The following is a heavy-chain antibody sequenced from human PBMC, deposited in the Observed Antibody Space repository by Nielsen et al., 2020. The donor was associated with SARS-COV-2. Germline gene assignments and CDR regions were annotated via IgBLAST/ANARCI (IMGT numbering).Heavy chain of an antibody. CDR1: GYPFSSVY. CDR2: VNPVDGST. Sequence: ASVKVSCKASGYPFSSVYIYWVRQAPGKGLEWMGIVNPVDGSTNYVQKFQGRVTMTRDTSTSTVYMELSSLRSEDTAVYYCARGGFSRTSNLDFWGQGTLVTVSS. V-gene: IGHV1-46*01. CDR3: ARGGFSRTSNLDF. J-gene: IGHJ4*02. D-gene: IGHD6-13*01.